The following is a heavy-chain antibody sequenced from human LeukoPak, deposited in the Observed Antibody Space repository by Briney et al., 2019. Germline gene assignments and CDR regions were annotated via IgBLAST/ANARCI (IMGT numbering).Heavy chain of an antibody. CDR3: ARGGGVVPAAIGETLDY. V-gene: IGHV4-59*01. Sequence: PSETLSLTCTVSGGSISSYYWSWIRQPPGKGLEWVGYIYYSWSTNYHPSLKSRVTISVDTSKNQFSMKLSSVTAADTAVYYWARGGGVVPAAIGETLDYWGQGTLVTVSS. CDR1: GGSISSYY. J-gene: IGHJ4*02. D-gene: IGHD2-2*01. CDR2: IYYSWST.